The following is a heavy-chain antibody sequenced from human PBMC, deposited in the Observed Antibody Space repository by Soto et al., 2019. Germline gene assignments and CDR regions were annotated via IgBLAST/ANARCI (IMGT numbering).Heavy chain of an antibody. CDR1: GASVSSGSYY. Sequence: QVQLQESGPGLVKPSETLSLTCTVSGASVSSGSYYWSWIRQPPGQGLEWIGYIYYTGTTKYNPSLRRRVPISLDPSKSQFSLELRSVTAADTAVYYCATANPRVLLRGDALDIWGQGTTVTVSS. J-gene: IGHJ3*02. V-gene: IGHV4-61*01. D-gene: IGHD2-21*01. CDR3: ATANPRVLLRGDALDI. CDR2: IYYTGTT.